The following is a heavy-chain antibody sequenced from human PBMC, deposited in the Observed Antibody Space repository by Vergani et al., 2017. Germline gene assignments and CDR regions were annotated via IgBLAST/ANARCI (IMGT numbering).Heavy chain of an antibody. D-gene: IGHD1-26*01. Sequence: QVQLVQSGAEVKKPGSPVKVSCKASGGTFSSYAISWVRQAPGQGLEWMGGIIPIFGTANYAQKFQGRVTITADESTSTAYMELSSLRSEDTAVYYCARDRVVGGSYYVAYFDYWGQGTLVTVSS. V-gene: IGHV1-69*01. J-gene: IGHJ4*02. CDR3: ARDRVVGGSYYVAYFDY. CDR1: GGTFSSYA. CDR2: IIPIFGTA.